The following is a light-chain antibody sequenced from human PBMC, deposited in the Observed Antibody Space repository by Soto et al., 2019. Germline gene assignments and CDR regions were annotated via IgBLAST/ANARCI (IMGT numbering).Light chain of an antibody. CDR2: GAS. V-gene: IGKV3-20*01. J-gene: IGKJ1*01. Sequence: ETVLTQSPGTLSSPPGERATLSCRASQSVSSSYLAWYQQKPGQAPRLLIYGASSRATGIPDRFSGSGSGTDFTLTISRLEPEDFAVYYCQQYGSSPQTFGQGTKVDI. CDR3: QQYGSSPQT. CDR1: QSVSSSY.